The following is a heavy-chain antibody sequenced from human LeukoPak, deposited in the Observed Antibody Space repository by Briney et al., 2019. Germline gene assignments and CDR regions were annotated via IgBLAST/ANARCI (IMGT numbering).Heavy chain of an antibody. CDR2: LSDTGTT. CDR1: GGSVSTISHF. Sequence: SETLSLTCTVSGGSVSTISHFWDWVRQPPGKGLEWIVSLSDTGTTYYNPSLESRVTMSVDTSKNQFSLKLSSVTAADTAVYYCARRDHTGRSHAWFDPWSQGTLVTVSS. J-gene: IGHJ5*02. CDR3: ARRDHTGRSHAWFDP. D-gene: IGHD1-14*01. V-gene: IGHV4-39*01.